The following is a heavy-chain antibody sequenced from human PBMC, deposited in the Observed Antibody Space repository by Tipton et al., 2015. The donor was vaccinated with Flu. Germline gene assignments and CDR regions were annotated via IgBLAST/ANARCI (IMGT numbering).Heavy chain of an antibody. CDR2: INQSGST. CDR1: GGSFSGYQ. CDR3: ARVPARTARLRIRVGGYFDY. V-gene: IGHV4-34*01. D-gene: IGHD6-6*01. Sequence: TLSLTCAVYGGSFSGYQWSWIRQPPGKGLEWIGGINQSGSTNYNPSLKSRVTISVDTSKNQFSLKLSSVTAADTAVYYCARVPARTARLRIRVGGYFDYWGQGTLVTVS. J-gene: IGHJ4*02.